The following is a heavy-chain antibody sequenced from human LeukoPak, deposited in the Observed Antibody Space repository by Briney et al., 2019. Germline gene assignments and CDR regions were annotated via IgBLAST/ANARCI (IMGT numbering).Heavy chain of an antibody. CDR1: GGSFSGYY. CDR2: INHSGST. Sequence: SETLSLTCAVYGGSFSGYYWSWIRQPPGKGLEWIGEINHSGSTNYNPSLKSRVTISVDTSKSQFSLKLSSVTAADTAVYYCARGSTYYDFWSGYTPLGYWGQGTLVTVSS. J-gene: IGHJ4*02. D-gene: IGHD3-3*01. CDR3: ARGSTYYDFWSGYTPLGY. V-gene: IGHV4-34*01.